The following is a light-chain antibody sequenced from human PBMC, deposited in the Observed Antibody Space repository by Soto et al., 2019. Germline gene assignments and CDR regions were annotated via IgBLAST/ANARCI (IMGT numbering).Light chain of an antibody. Sequence: EIVMTQSPATLSVSPGERATLSCRASQSVSSNLAWYQQKPGQAPRLLIYGASTRATGIPARFSGSGSGTEFTLTISSRQSEDFAVYYCQKYNNWPRTFGQGTKVEIK. CDR2: GAS. V-gene: IGKV3-15*01. CDR1: QSVSSN. CDR3: QKYNNWPRT. J-gene: IGKJ1*01.